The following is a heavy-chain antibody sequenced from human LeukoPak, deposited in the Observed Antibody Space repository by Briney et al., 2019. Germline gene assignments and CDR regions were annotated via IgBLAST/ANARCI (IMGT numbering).Heavy chain of an antibody. J-gene: IGHJ4*02. D-gene: IGHD2-21*02. V-gene: IGHV3-53*01. Sequence: GGSLRLSCAASGFIVSTNYMSWVRQAPGKGLEWVSVIYSGGSTYYADSVKGRFTISRDNSKNTLYLQMNSLRAEDTAVYYCARARYCGGDCYSFDYWGQGTLVTVSS. CDR1: GFIVSTNY. CDR2: IYSGGST. CDR3: ARARYCGGDCYSFDY.